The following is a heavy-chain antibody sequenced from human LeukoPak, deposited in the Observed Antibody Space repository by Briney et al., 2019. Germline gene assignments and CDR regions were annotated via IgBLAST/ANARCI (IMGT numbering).Heavy chain of an antibody. D-gene: IGHD2-21*01. CDR1: GFTLGSYS. Sequence: GGSLRLSCVGSGFTLGSYSMNWVRQAPGKGLEWVSLIERSSGHTFYADSVRGRFAISRDDAKNSLYLQMNSLRGEDTAVYYCVREDRDPRVLWGQGTLVTVSS. J-gene: IGHJ4*02. CDR3: VREDRDPRVL. CDR2: IERSSGHT. V-gene: IGHV3-21*06.